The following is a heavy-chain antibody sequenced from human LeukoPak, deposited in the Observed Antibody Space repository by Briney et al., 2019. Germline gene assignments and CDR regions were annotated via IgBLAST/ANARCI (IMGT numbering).Heavy chain of an antibody. V-gene: IGHV3-11*01. CDR3: ATDGAGFDT. CDR2: INIGGTNA. Sequence: GGSLRLSCAASGFTFNDYYMSWIRQAPGKGLEWLSYINIGGTNAHYADSVKGRFTISRDNAKKSLYLEMNNLRAEDTAVYCCATDGAGFDTWGQGVLVTVSS. CDR1: GFTFNDYY. J-gene: IGHJ5*02.